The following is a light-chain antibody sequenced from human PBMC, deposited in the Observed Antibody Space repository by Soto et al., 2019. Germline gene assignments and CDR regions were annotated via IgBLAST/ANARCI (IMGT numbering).Light chain of an antibody. V-gene: IGLV3-9*01. CDR2: RDS. J-gene: IGLJ2*01. CDR3: QVWDSTTAV. Sequence: SYELTQPLSVSLALGQTARITCGGNNIGSKNVHWYQQKPGQAPVLVIYRDSNRPSGIPERFSGSNSGNTATLIISRAQAGDEADYFCQVWDSTTAVFGGGTKLTVL. CDR1: NIGSKN.